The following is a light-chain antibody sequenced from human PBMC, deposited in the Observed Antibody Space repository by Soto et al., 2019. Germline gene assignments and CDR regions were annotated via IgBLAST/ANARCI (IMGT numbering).Light chain of an antibody. CDR2: RVS. J-gene: IGKJ1*01. CDR1: QSISNW. Sequence: DIQMTQSPSTLSASVGDRVTITCRASQSISNWLAWYQQKPGKPPNLLIYRVSILESGVPSRFSGSGSGTEFTLTINSLHPDDFATYYCQQYHSYSGTFGQGTKVEIK. V-gene: IGKV1-5*03. CDR3: QQYHSYSGT.